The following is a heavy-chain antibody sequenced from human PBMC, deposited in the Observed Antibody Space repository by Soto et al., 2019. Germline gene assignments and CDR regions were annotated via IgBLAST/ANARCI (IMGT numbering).Heavy chain of an antibody. Sequence: RGSLRLSCAASEITLSSYAMSWVRQAPGMGLEWVSAISGGGGSTYYAESVKGRFTISRDNSKNALYLQMNSLRAEDPAVYYWAKGGGSGGWEAFDIWGQGTMVTVSS. V-gene: IGHV3-23*01. CDR1: EITLSSYA. CDR2: ISGGGGST. CDR3: AKGGGSGGWEAFDI. D-gene: IGHD6-19*01. J-gene: IGHJ3*02.